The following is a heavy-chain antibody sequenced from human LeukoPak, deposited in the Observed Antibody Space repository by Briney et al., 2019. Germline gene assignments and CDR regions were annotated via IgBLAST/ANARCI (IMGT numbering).Heavy chain of an antibody. Sequence: ASVKVSCKASGYTFTSYGISWVRQAPGQGLEWMGWISAYNGNTNYAQKLQGRVTMTTDTSTSTAYMELRSLRSDDTAVYYCARDLRSSGYYAFDYWGQGTLVTVSS. CDR2: ISAYNGNT. J-gene: IGHJ4*02. CDR1: GYTFTSYG. D-gene: IGHD3-22*01. V-gene: IGHV1-18*01. CDR3: ARDLRSSGYYAFDY.